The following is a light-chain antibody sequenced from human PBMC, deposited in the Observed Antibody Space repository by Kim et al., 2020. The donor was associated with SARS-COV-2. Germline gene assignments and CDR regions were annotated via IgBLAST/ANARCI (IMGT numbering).Light chain of an antibody. CDR2: QDS. V-gene: IGLV3-1*01. CDR3: QAWDSSGV. CDR1: KLGDKY. J-gene: IGLJ3*02. Sequence: SYELTQPPSVSVSPGQTASITCSGDKLGDKYACWYQQKPGQSPVLVIYQDSKRPSGIPERFSGSNPGNTATLTISGTQAMDEADYYCQAWDSSGVFGGGTQLTVL.